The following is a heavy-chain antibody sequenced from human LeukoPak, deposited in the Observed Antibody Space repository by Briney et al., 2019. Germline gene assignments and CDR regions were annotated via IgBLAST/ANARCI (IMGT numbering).Heavy chain of an antibody. V-gene: IGHV3-7*04. Sequence: GGSLRLSCTASGLTISNYWMNWVRQAPGKGLEWVANTNQDGRAKYYVDPMKGRFTISRDNAKNSVYLQMNSLRVEDTAVYYCSGSSGYWGQGTLVSVSS. CDR1: GLTISNYW. CDR2: TNQDGRAK. CDR3: SGSSGY. J-gene: IGHJ4*02.